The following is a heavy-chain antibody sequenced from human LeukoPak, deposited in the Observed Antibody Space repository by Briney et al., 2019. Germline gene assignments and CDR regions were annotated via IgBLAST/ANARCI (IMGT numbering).Heavy chain of an antibody. V-gene: IGHV4-59*01. D-gene: IGHD7-27*01. CDR1: GGSISSYY. J-gene: IGHJ2*01. CDR2: IYYSGST. Sequence: PSETLSLTCTVSGGSISSYYWGWIRQPPGKGLEWIAYIYYSGSTNYNPSLKSRVTISVDTSKNQFSLKLSSVTAADTAVYYCARVLNWDWYFDLWGRGTLVTVSS. CDR3: ARVLNWDWYFDL.